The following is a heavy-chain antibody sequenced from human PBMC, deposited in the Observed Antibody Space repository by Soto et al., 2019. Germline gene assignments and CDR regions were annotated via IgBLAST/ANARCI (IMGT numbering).Heavy chain of an antibody. J-gene: IGHJ4*02. CDR3: ARGTDRDGYNKRFGY. D-gene: IGHD5-12*01. CDR2: ISAYNGNT. V-gene: IGHV1-18*01. Sequence: ASVKVSCKASGYTFTSYGISWVRQAPGQGLEWMGWISAYNGNTNYAQKLQGRVTMTTDTSTSTAYMELRSLRSDDTAVYYCARGTDRDGYNKRFGYWGQGTLVTVSS. CDR1: GYTFTSYG.